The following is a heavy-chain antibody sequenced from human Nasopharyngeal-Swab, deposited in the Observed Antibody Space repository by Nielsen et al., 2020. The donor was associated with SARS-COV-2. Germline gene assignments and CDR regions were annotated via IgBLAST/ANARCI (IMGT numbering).Heavy chain of an antibody. CDR3: ARDRGNSEPIDY. J-gene: IGHJ4*02. Sequence: GGSLRLSCAASGFTFSSYSMNWVRQAPGKGLEWVSAITSSSTYTYYADSVKGRFTISRDNARNSLYLEMNTLRAEDTALYICARDRGNSEPIDYWGQGILVTVAS. CDR1: GFTFSSYS. CDR2: ITSSSTYT. V-gene: IGHV3-21*01. D-gene: IGHD1-14*01.